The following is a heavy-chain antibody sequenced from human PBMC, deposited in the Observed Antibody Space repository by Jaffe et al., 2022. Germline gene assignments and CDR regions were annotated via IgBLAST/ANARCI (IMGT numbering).Heavy chain of an antibody. CDR1: GFTFGDYA. CDR2: IRSKAYAGTT. J-gene: IGHJ3*02. CDR3: TRIQWLAADAFDI. Sequence: EVQLVESGGGLVQPGRSLRLSCTASGFTFGDYAMSWVRQAPGKGLEWVGFIRSKAYAGTTEYAASVKGRFTISRDDSKSIAYLQMNSLKTEDTAVYYCTRIQWLAADAFDIWGQGTMVTVSS. V-gene: IGHV3-49*04. D-gene: IGHD6-19*01.